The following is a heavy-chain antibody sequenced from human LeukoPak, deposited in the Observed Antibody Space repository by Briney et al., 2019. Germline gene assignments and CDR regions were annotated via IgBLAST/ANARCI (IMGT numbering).Heavy chain of an antibody. D-gene: IGHD6-19*01. CDR2: IYYSGST. CDR1: GGSICSYY. CDR3: ARDKQWRGGYFDY. V-gene: IGHV4-59*01. J-gene: IGHJ4*02. Sequence: PSETLSLTCTVSGGSICSYYWSWIRQPPGKGLEWIGYIYYSGSTNYNPSLKSRVTISVDTSKNQFSLKLSSVTAADTAVYYCARDKQWRGGYFDYWGQGTLVTVSS.